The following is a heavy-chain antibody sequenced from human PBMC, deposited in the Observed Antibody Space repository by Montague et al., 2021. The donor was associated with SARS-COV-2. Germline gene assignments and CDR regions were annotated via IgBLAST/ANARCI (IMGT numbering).Heavy chain of an antibody. D-gene: IGHD3-3*02. J-gene: IGHJ5*02. CDR2: IYYSGGT. CDR3: ARTSLASASCRFDP. Sequence: SETLSLTCTVSGGSTNNFYWSWIRQPPGKGLEWIRYIYYSGGTDYNPSLKSRVTISIDTSKNQFSLNLTSVTAADTGVYYCARTSLASASCRFDPWGQGTLVTVSS. CDR1: GGSTNNFY. V-gene: IGHV4-59*01.